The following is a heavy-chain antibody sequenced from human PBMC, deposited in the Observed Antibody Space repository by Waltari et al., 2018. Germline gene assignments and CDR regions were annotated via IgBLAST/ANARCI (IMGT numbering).Heavy chain of an antibody. CDR3: ARFIRLQLDWFDP. CDR1: GGSIRGYY. J-gene: IGHJ5*02. CDR2: IYYSGTT. Sequence: QVQLQESGPGLVKPSETLSPHCTASGGSIRGYYWTWIRQPPGKGLEWIGYIYYSGTTNYNPSLKSRVTISLDTPKNQFSLKLSSVTAADTAVYYCARFIRLQLDWFDPWGQGALVTVSS. D-gene: IGHD5-12*01. V-gene: IGHV4-59*12.